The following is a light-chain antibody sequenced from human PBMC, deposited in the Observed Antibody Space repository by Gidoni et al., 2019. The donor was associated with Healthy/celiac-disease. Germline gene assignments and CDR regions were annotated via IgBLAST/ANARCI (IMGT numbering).Light chain of an antibody. CDR3: QSYDSSLRGV. V-gene: IGLV1-40*01. CDR1: SSNIGAGYA. CDR2: GNS. Sequence: QSVLTQPPSVSGAPGQRVTISCTGSSSNIGAGYAVHWYQQLPGTAPKHLIYGNSNRPSGVPDRFSGSKSGTSASLAITGLQAEDEADYYCQSYDSSLRGVFGGGTKLTVL. J-gene: IGLJ2*01.